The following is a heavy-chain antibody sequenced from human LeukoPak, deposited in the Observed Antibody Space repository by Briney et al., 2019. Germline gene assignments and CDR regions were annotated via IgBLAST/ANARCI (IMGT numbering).Heavy chain of an antibody. CDR1: GGTFSNNA. Sequence: ASVKVSCKASGGTFSNNAMSWVRQAPGQGLEWMGGIIPTFGTTNYVQKFLGRVTITADVSTSTVYMELSSLNSEDTAMYYYARHPDYFDGSGYYFWNWFDPWGQGTLVTVSS. D-gene: IGHD3-22*01. CDR3: ARHPDYFDGSGYYFWNWFDP. J-gene: IGHJ5*02. CDR2: IIPTFGTT. V-gene: IGHV1-69*13.